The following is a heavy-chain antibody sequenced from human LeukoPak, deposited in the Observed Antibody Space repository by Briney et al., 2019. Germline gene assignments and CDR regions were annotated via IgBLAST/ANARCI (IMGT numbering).Heavy chain of an antibody. V-gene: IGHV1-18*01. D-gene: IGHD6-19*01. CDR2: ISAYNGNT. J-gene: IGHJ4*02. Sequence: GASVKVSCKASGYTFTSYGISWVRQAPGQGLEWMGWISAYNGNTNYAQKLQGRVTMTTDTSTSTAYMELRSLRSDDTAVYYCARGKRGIAVAGTFDCWGQGTLVTVSS. CDR1: GYTFTSYG. CDR3: ARGKRGIAVAGTFDC.